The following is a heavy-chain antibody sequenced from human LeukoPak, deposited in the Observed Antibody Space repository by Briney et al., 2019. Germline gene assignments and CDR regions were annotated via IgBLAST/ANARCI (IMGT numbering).Heavy chain of an antibody. Sequence: GGSLRLSCAASGFTFISYAMSWVRQAPGKGLEWVSAISGSGGSTYYADSVKGRFTISRDNSKNTLYLQMNSLRAEDTAVYYCTTDKYSSSLNYYYYGMDVWGQGTTVTVSS. D-gene: IGHD6-6*01. CDR3: TTDKYSSSLNYYYYGMDV. J-gene: IGHJ6*02. CDR2: ISGSGGST. CDR1: GFTFISYA. V-gene: IGHV3-23*01.